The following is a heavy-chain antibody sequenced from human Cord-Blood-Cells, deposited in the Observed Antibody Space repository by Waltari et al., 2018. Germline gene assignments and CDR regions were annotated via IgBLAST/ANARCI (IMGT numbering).Heavy chain of an antibody. CDR3: ASPGYSNYYFDY. J-gene: IGHJ4*02. Sequence: QVQLQQWGAGLLKPSETLSLTCAVYGGSFSGYYWSWIRQPPGKGLEWIGVINHSGSTNYNPSLKSRVTISVDTSENQFSLKLSSVTAADTAVYYCASPGYSNYYFDYWGQGTLVTVSS. V-gene: IGHV4-34*01. CDR2: INHSGST. CDR1: GGSFSGYY. D-gene: IGHD4-4*01.